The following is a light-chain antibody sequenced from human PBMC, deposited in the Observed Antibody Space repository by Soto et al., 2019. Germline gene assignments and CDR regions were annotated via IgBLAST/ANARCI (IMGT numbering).Light chain of an antibody. CDR1: QSVDIN. CDR3: HQRQSWPRT. V-gene: IGKV3-11*01. CDR2: QTS. J-gene: IGKJ1*01. Sequence: EIVLTQSPATLSVSPGDRVTLSCRASQSVDINLAWYQHRPGQAPRLLIYQTSIRAAGIPARFSASGSGTDFTLTISDVQPEDFALYYCHQRQSWPRTFGQGTKVDIK.